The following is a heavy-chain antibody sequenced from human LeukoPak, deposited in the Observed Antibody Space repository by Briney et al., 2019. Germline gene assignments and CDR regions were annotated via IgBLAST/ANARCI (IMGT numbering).Heavy chain of an antibody. V-gene: IGHV3-11*04. J-gene: IGHJ4*02. CDR2: ISSSGSTI. Sequence: PGGSLRLSCATSGFIFSDYYMSWIRQAPGKGLEWVSYISSSGSTIYYADSVKGRFTISRDNAKNSLYLQMNSLRAEDTAVYYCAKIYGDSTPSFDYWGQGTLVTVSS. CDR1: GFIFSDYY. D-gene: IGHD4-17*01. CDR3: AKIYGDSTPSFDY.